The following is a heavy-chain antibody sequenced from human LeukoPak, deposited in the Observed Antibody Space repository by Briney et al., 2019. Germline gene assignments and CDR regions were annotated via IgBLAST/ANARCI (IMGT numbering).Heavy chain of an antibody. J-gene: IGHJ3*02. CDR1: GFTVSSNY. V-gene: IGHV3-66*04. Sequence: GGSLRLSCAASGFTVSSNYMSWVRQAPGKGLEWASVIYSGGSTYYADSVKGRFTISRDNSKNTLYLQMNSLRAEDTAVYYCAIHGSYYAFDIWGQGTMVTVSS. D-gene: IGHD1-26*01. CDR3: AIHGSYYAFDI. CDR2: IYSGGST.